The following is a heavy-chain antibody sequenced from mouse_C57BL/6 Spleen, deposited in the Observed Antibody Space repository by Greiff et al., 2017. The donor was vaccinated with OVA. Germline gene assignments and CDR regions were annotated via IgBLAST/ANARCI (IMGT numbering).Heavy chain of an antibody. J-gene: IGHJ3*01. Sequence: VQLQQPGTELVKPGASVKLSCKASGYTFTSYWMHWVKQRPGQGLEWIGNINTSNGGTNYNEKFKSKATLTVDKASSTAYMQRSSLTSDDSSVYDCAGERGATWFAYWGQGTLVTVSA. CDR3: AGERGATWFAY. CDR1: GYTFTSYW. V-gene: IGHV1-53*01. CDR2: INTSNGGT.